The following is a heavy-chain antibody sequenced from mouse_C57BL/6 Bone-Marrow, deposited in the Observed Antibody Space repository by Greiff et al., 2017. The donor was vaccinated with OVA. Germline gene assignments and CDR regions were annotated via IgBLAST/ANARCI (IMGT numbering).Heavy chain of an antibody. CDR2: IHPNSGST. Sequence: QVQLQQPGAELVKPGASVKLSCKASGYTFTSYWMHWVKQRPGQGLEWIGMIHPNSGSTKYNEKFKSKATLTVDKSSSTAYMQLSSLTSEDSAVYYCARRPMIYYDYYSAMDYWGQGTSVTVSS. CDR3: ARRPMIYYDYYSAMDY. CDR1: GYTFTSYW. J-gene: IGHJ4*01. D-gene: IGHD2-4*01. V-gene: IGHV1-64*01.